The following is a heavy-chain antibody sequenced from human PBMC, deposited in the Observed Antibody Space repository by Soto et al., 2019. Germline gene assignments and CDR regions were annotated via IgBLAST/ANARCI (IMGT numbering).Heavy chain of an antibody. CDR2: IYHSGST. CDR1: GGSITSSKW. V-gene: IGHV4-4*02. CDR3: ATMTTPDF. Sequence: QVQLQESGPGLVKPSGTLSLTCAVSGGSITSSKWWSWVRQPPGKGLEWIGEIYHSGSTNYNPPLQSRVTISVDKSGNQFSLKLNSVTAADTAVYYCATMTTPDFWGQGTLVTVSS. J-gene: IGHJ4*02. D-gene: IGHD4-17*01.